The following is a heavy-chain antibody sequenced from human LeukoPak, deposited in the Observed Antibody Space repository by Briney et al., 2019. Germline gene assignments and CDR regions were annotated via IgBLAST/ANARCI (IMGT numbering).Heavy chain of an antibody. J-gene: IGHJ4*02. V-gene: IGHV3-72*01. CDR1: GFTISDHY. Sequence: GGSLRLSCAASGFTISDHYMDWVRQAPGMGLEWVGRTRNKPNSYTTEYAASVKGRFTISRDGSRNSVYLHMNRLRTEDTAVYFCTTDRGLVGASGYLDSWGQGTLVTVSS. CDR3: TTDRGLVGASGYLDS. CDR2: TRNKPNSYTT. D-gene: IGHD1-26*01.